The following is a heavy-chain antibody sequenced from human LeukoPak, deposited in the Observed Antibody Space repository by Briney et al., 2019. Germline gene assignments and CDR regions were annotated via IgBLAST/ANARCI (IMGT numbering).Heavy chain of an antibody. CDR2: MNPNSGNT. V-gene: IGHV1-8*01. CDR3: ARPHCSSTDCHPPEWFDP. Sequence: GASVRVSCKTSGYTFTNYDINWVRQATGQGLEWMGWMNPNSGNTGYAQKFQGRVTMTRNTSISTAYMELSSLRSEGTAVYYCARPHCSSTDCHPPEWFDPWGQGTLVTVSS. J-gene: IGHJ5*02. CDR1: GYTFTNYD. D-gene: IGHD2-2*01.